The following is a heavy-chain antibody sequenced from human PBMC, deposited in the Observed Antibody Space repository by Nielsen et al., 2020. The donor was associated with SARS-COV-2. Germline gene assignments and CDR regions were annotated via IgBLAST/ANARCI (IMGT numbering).Heavy chain of an antibody. J-gene: IGHJ6*02. CDR2: INAGNGNT. CDR1: GYTFTSHA. Sequence: ASVKVSCKASGYTFTSHAMHWVRQAPGQRLEWMGWINAGNGNTKYSQKFQGRVTITRDTSASTAYMELSSLRSEDTAVYYCAKRRAVFMLTFGGEGAMDVWGQGTTVSVSS. V-gene: IGHV1-3*01. D-gene: IGHD3-16*01. CDR3: AKRRAVFMLTFGGEGAMDV.